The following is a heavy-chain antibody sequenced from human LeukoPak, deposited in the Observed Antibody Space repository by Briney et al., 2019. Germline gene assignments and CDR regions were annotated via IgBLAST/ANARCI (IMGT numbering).Heavy chain of an antibody. CDR2: ISGSGGST. CDR1: EFILNNAW. Sequence: GGSLRLSCVTSEFILNNAWVSWVRQAPGKGLEWVSAISGSGGSTYYADSVKGRFTISRDNSKNTLYLQMNSLRAEDTAVYYCAKDNSPYCSSTSCYPGCFDYWGQGTLVSVSS. D-gene: IGHD2-2*01. V-gene: IGHV3-23*01. J-gene: IGHJ4*02. CDR3: AKDNSPYCSSTSCYPGCFDY.